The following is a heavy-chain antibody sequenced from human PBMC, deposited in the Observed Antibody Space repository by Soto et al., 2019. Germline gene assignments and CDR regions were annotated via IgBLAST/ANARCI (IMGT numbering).Heavy chain of an antibody. CDR2: FDPEDGET. CDR3: ATTPYSSGWYQNAFDI. J-gene: IGHJ3*02. D-gene: IGHD6-19*01. CDR1: GYTLTELS. Sequence: WASVKVSCKVSGYTLTELSMHWVRQAPGKGLEWMGGFDPEDGETIYAQKFQGRVTMTEDTSTDTAYMELSSLRSEDTAVYYCATTPYSSGWYQNAFDIWGQGTMVTVSS. V-gene: IGHV1-24*01.